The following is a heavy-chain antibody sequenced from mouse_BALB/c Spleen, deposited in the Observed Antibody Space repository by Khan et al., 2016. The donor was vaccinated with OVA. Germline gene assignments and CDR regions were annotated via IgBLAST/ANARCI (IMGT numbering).Heavy chain of an antibody. D-gene: IGHD1-1*01. Sequence: QVQLKQSGPELVMPGASVKMSCKASGYSFTDYIITWVKQRTGQGLQWIGEIYPGSGSIYSNEKFKGKATLTADKSSNTAYMQLSSLTAEDSAVYFCARRDYGSRYPGLAYWGQGTLVTVSA. CDR2: IYPGSGSI. J-gene: IGHJ3*01. CDR1: GYSFTDYI. CDR3: ARRDYGSRYPGLAY. V-gene: IGHV1-77*01.